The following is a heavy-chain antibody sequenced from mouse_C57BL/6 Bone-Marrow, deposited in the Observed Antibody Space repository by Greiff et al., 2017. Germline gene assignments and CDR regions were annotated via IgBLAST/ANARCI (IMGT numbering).Heavy chain of an antibody. CDR2: PWWGDDK. CDR1: GFSLSTFGMG. J-gene: IGHJ4*01. Sequence: QVTLQVCGPGILRPSQTLSLTCSFSGFSLSTFGMGVGWIRPPSGKGLEWLAHPWWGDDKYSTPALKSRLTITKDASKNQILLKIANVDTAYTATYYCARYYYGSSHYYAMDDWGKGTSVTVSS. D-gene: IGHD1-1*01. CDR3: ARYYYGSSHYYAMDD. V-gene: IGHV8-8*01.